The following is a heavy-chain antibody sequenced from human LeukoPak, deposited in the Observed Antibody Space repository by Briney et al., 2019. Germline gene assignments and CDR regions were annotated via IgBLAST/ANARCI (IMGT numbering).Heavy chain of an antibody. CDR2: IYYSGST. CDR3: ARGITLDY. D-gene: IGHD1-14*01. CDR1: GGSVSSGSYY. Sequence: PSETLSLTCTVSGGSVSSGSYYWSWIRQPPGKGLEWIGYIYYSGSTNYNPSFKSRVTISVDTSKNQFSLKLSSVTAADTAVYYCARGITLDYWGQGTLVTVSS. J-gene: IGHJ4*02. V-gene: IGHV4-61*01.